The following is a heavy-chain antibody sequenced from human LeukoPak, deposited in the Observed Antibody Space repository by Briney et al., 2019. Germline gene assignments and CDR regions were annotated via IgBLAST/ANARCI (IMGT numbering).Heavy chain of an antibody. V-gene: IGHV4-59*02. CDR3: ARRGMSSSWYGDAFDV. CDR2: IYQSGGT. CDR1: GASVSSYY. D-gene: IGHD6-13*01. J-gene: IGHJ3*01. Sequence: SESLSLTCSVSGASVSSYYWSWVRQAPGKGLEWIGQIYQSGGTNYNPSLEGRATISVDTSKKRFSLKLNSVIAAATAVYYCARRGMSSSWYGDAFDVWGHGTMVIVS.